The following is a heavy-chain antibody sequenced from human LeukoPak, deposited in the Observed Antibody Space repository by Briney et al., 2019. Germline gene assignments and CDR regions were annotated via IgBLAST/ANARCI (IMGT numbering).Heavy chain of an antibody. Sequence: GGSLRLSCAASGFTVDSNYLSWVRQAPGKGLEWVSAITSGGVTTHYADSVKGRFTISRDNSKNTLFLQMNSLRAEDTAVYYCARDSRGNYVAWIDPWGQGTLVTVSS. J-gene: IGHJ5*02. CDR3: ARDSRGNYVAWIDP. V-gene: IGHV3-53*01. CDR2: ITSGGVTT. CDR1: GFTVDSNY. D-gene: IGHD4-11*01.